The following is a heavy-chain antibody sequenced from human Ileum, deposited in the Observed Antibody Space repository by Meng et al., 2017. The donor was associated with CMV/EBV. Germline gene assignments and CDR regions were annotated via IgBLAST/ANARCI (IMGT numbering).Heavy chain of an antibody. J-gene: IGHJ4*02. Sequence: QVQLQESGPGLVKPSQTPSLTCTVSGGAFSNDDYYWGWIRQHPGKGLEWIGYISYSGTTFYNASLKTRVSISVDTSKNQFSLRLSSVTAADTAIYFCASHIYGSFDFWGQGTLVTVSS. D-gene: IGHD5-18*01. V-gene: IGHV4-31*03. CDR1: GGAFSNDDYY. CDR2: ISYSGTT. CDR3: ASHIYGSFDF.